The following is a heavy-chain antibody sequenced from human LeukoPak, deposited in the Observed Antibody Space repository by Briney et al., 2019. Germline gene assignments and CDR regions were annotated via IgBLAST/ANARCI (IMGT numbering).Heavy chain of an antibody. J-gene: IGHJ3*02. CDR1: GGSFSGYY. Sequence: SETLSLTCAVYGGSFSGYYWSWIRQPPGKGLEWIGEINHSGSTNYNPSLKSRVTISVDTSKNQFSLKLSSVTAADTAVYYCARDWGPYDSSGNPLPLYAFDIWGQGTMVTVSS. V-gene: IGHV4-34*01. CDR2: INHSGST. D-gene: IGHD3-22*01. CDR3: ARDWGPYDSSGNPLPLYAFDI.